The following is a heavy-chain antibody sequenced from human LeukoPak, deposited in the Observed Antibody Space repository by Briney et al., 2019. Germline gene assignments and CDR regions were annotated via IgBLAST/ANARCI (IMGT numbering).Heavy chain of an antibody. Sequence: SETLSLTCTVSGGSISSYYWSWIRQPAGKGLEWIGRIYTSGSTNYNPSLKSRVTMSVDTSKNQFSLKLSSVTAADTAVYYCARDLRSYCYDSSGYSYYFDYWGQGTLVTVSS. CDR2: IYTSGST. CDR3: ARDLRSYCYDSSGYSYYFDY. J-gene: IGHJ4*02. V-gene: IGHV4-4*07. CDR1: GGSISSYY. D-gene: IGHD3-22*01.